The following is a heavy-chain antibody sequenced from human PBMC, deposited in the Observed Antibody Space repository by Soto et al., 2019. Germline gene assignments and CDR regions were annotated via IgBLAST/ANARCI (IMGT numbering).Heavy chain of an antibody. J-gene: IGHJ4*02. CDR1: GFTFSSYG. V-gene: IGHV3-23*01. D-gene: IGHD1-26*01. CDR2: ISGSGGST. Sequence: GGSLRLSCAASGFTFSSYGMSWVRQAPGKGLEWVSAISGSGGSTYYADSVKGRFTISRDNSKNTLYLQMNSLRAEDTAVFYCAKSLSVGATTPFDYWGQGTLVTVSS. CDR3: AKSLSVGATTPFDY.